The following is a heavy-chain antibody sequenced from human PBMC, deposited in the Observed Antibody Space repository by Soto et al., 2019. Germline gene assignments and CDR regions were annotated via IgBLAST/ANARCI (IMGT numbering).Heavy chain of an antibody. CDR2: TIPMFSTT. J-gene: IGHJ6*02. D-gene: IGHD3-22*01. V-gene: IGHV1-69*12. CDR1: GGTFNSYA. Sequence: QVQLVQSGAEVKKPESSVRVSCKASGGTFNSYAITWVRQAPGQGLEWMGGTIPMFSTTNYAEKFQGRVTITADESTNTAYMELSSLGSEDTAVYYCTRCGIRYHSIGYYLGIDGMDVWGQGTTVIVSS. CDR3: TRCGIRYHSIGYYLGIDGMDV.